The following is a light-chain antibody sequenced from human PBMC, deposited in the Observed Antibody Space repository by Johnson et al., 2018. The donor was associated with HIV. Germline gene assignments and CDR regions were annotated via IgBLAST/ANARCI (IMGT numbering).Light chain of an antibody. Sequence: QPVLTQPPSVSAAPGQKVTISCSGSSSNIGSHYVSWYQQLPGTAPKLLIYENNKRPSGIPDRFSGSKSGTSATLGITGLQTGDEADHYCGTWISPGSVLGAGTKVTV. CDR2: ENN. CDR3: GTWISPGSV. J-gene: IGLJ1*01. CDR1: SSNIGSHY. V-gene: IGLV1-51*02.